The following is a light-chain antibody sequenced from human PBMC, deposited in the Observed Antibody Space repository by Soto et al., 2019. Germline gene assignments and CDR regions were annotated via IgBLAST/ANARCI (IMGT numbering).Light chain of an antibody. V-gene: IGKV1-39*01. CDR1: ERISNY. Sequence: DIQMTQSPASLSASVGDRVTITCRASERISNYLNWYQQKPGKAPKLLIYASSTLQSGVPSRFSGSGSGTDYTLTISSLQPEDFATYHCQQSYNMPWTFGQGTKVDI. J-gene: IGKJ1*01. CDR3: QQSYNMPWT. CDR2: ASS.